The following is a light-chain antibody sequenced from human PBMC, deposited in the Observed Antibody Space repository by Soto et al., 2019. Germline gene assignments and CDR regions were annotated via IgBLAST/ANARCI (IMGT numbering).Light chain of an antibody. CDR3: QQRSNWPLS. CDR1: PSVSSY. Sequence: EIVLTQSPATLSLSPGERATLSCRASPSVSSYLAWYQQKPGQAPRLLIYDASNRATGIPARFSGSGSGTDFTLTISSLEPEDFAVYCSQQRSNWPLSFDGGTKVEIK. J-gene: IGKJ4*01. CDR2: DAS. V-gene: IGKV3-11*01.